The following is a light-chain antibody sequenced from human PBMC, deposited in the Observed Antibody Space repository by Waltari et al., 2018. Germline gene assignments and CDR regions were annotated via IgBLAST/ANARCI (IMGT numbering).Light chain of an antibody. CDR2: DDT. CDR1: NIGSKS. Sequence: SYVLTQPPSVSVAPGQTARITCGGYNIGSKSVHWFQQRPGQAPVLVVYDDTDRPSGIPERFSGSNSGNTATLTISRVEAGDEADYCCQVWDTGSDHYVFGSGTKVTVL. V-gene: IGLV3-21*02. J-gene: IGLJ1*01. CDR3: QVWDTGSDHYV.